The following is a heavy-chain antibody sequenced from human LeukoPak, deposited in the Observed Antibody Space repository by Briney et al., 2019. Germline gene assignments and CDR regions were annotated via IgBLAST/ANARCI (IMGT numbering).Heavy chain of an antibody. J-gene: IGHJ4*02. CDR2: IGGSGT. D-gene: IGHD4/OR15-4a*01. V-gene: IGHV3-53*01. CDR1: GFTVSSNY. CDR3: AKGLTMIDY. Sequence: GGSLRLSCAASGFTVSSNYMSWVRQAPGKGLEWVSTIGGSGTYYADSVKGRFTISRDNSKNMLFLQMNSLRAEDTAVYYCAKGLTMIDYWGQGTLVTVSS.